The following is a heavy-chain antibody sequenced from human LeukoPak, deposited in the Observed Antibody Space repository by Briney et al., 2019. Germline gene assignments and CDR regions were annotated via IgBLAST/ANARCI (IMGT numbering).Heavy chain of an antibody. V-gene: IGHV4-59*12. CDR3: AVYCGGDCYSGVNNWFDP. Sequence: SETLSLTCTVSGGSISSYYWSWIRQPPGKGLEWIGYIYSSGSTNYNPSVKSRATISVDTSKNQFSLNLSSVTAADTAVYYCAVYCGGDCYSGVNNWFDPWGQGTLVTVSS. J-gene: IGHJ5*02. CDR1: GGSISSYY. CDR2: IYSSGST. D-gene: IGHD2-21*02.